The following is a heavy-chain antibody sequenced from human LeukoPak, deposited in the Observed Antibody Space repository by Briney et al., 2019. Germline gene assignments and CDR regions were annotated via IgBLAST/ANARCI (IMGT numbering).Heavy chain of an antibody. Sequence: GGSLRLSCAASGFTFSSYGMHWVRQAPGKGLEWVAFIRYDGSNKYYADSVKGRFTISRDHSKSTLYLQMNSLRVEDTAVYYCAREHYDSSGYYHYYFDYWGQGTLVTVSS. CDR3: AREHYDSSGYYHYYFDY. D-gene: IGHD3-22*01. J-gene: IGHJ4*02. CDR2: IRYDGSNK. V-gene: IGHV3-30*02. CDR1: GFTFSSYG.